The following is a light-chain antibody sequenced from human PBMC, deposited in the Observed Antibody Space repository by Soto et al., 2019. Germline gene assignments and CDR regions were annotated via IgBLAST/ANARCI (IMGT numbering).Light chain of an antibody. CDR1: SSAVGGYNY. CDR3: SSYTSSSTYA. Sequence: QSALTQPACVSRSPGQSITISCTGTSSAVGGYNYVSWYQQHPGKAPKLMIYDVSNRPSGVSNRFSGSKSGNTASLTISGLQAEDETDYYCSSYTSSSTYAFGTGTKVTVL. CDR2: DVS. J-gene: IGLJ1*01. V-gene: IGLV2-14*01.